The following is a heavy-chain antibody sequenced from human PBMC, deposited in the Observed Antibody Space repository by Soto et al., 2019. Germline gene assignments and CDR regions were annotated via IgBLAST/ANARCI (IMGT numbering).Heavy chain of an antibody. D-gene: IGHD6-19*01. V-gene: IGHV3-23*01. CDR3: AKSPQWLASNWFDP. J-gene: IGHJ5*02. Sequence: EVPLLESGGGLVQPGGSLRLSCAASGFTFSSYAMSWVRQAPGKGLEWVSAISGSGGGTYYAHSVKGRFTVSRDNSKNTLYLQMNSLRAEDTAVYYCAKSPQWLASNWFDPWGQGTLVTVSS. CDR2: ISGSGGGT. CDR1: GFTFSSYA.